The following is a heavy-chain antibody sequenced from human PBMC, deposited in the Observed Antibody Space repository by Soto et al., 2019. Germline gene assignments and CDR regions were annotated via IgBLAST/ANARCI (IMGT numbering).Heavy chain of an antibody. D-gene: IGHD2-21*02. J-gene: IGHJ6*02. Sequence: QITLKESGPTLAKPTQTLTLTCTFSGFSLSTTGVGVGWIRQPPGKALEWLALIYWDDDKRFNPSLRSRLTITKYTSKTQVVLTMTNMGPVDTATYFCVQSRCGGDCLQSYSSHSYYGLDVWGQGTTVTVSS. V-gene: IGHV2-5*02. CDR2: IYWDDDK. CDR3: VQSRCGGDCLQSYSSHSYYGLDV. CDR1: GFSLSTTGVG.